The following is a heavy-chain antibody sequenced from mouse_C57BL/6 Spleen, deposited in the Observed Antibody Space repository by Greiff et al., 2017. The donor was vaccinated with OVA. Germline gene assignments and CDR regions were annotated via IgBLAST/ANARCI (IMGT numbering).Heavy chain of an antibody. Sequence: VQLKESGAELVRPGASVKLSCTASGFNIKDDYMHWVKQRPEQGLEWIGWIDPENGDTEYASKFQGKATITADTSSNTAYLQLSSLTSEDTAVYYCTTAYDYDGYAMDYWGQGTSVTVSS. CDR3: TTAYDYDGYAMDY. CDR1: GFNIKDDY. V-gene: IGHV14-4*01. D-gene: IGHD2-4*01. CDR2: IDPENGDT. J-gene: IGHJ4*01.